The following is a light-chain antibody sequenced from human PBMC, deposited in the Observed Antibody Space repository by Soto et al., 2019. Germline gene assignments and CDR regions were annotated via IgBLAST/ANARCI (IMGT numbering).Light chain of an antibody. Sequence: EIVLTQSPATLSLSPGERAALSCRASQSVSSYLAWYQQKHGQAPRLLSYEAYKRAAGIPARFSGSGSGTDFTLTISSLETEDLAFYYCQQRSNWPSTFGEGIKVENK. J-gene: IGKJ4*01. CDR2: EAY. CDR1: QSVSSY. V-gene: IGKV3-11*01. CDR3: QQRSNWPST.